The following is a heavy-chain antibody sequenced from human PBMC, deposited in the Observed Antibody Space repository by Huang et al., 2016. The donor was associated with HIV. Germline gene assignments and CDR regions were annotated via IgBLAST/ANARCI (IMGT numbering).Heavy chain of an antibody. D-gene: IGHD5-18*01. V-gene: IGHV4-39*01. CDR2: IYYGGST. CDR1: GGSIRGSNYY. Sequence: QLQLHESGPGLVKPSETLSLTCTVSGGSIRGSNYYWGWIRQPPGKGLEWSATIYYGGSTVYNPSLKSRVTISADTSKNQFSLNLSSVTAADTAVYYCARRSGYSYGYYFDYWGQGTLVTVSS. J-gene: IGHJ4*02. CDR3: ARRSGYSYGYYFDY.